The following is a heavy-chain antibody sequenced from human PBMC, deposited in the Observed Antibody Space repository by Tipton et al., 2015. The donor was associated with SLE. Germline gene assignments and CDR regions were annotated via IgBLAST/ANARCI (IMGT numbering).Heavy chain of an antibody. D-gene: IGHD3-10*01. V-gene: IGHV3-30*03. Sequence: SLRLSCTASGFTLSGFWMHWVRQAPGKGLEWVAVISYDGSNKYYADSVKGRFTISRDNSKNTLYLQMNSLRAEDTAVYYCARRVGSYYGMDVWGQGTTVTVSS. CDR2: ISYDGSNK. CDR3: ARRVGSYYGMDV. CDR1: GFTLSGFW. J-gene: IGHJ6*02.